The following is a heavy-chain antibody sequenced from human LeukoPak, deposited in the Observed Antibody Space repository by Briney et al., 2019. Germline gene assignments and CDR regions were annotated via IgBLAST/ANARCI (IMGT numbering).Heavy chain of an antibody. V-gene: IGHV4-38-2*02. Sequence: SETLSLTCAVSGYSISSGYYWGWIRQPPGKGLERIGSIYHSGSTYYNPSLKSRVTISVDTSKNQFSLKLSSVTAADTAVYYCARDRNSYGSYYFDYWGQGTLVTVSS. CDR3: ARDRNSYGSYYFDY. CDR1: GYSISSGYY. D-gene: IGHD5-18*01. J-gene: IGHJ4*02. CDR2: IYHSGST.